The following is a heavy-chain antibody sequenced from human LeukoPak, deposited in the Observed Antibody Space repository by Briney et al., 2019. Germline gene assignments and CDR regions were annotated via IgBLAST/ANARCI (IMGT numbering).Heavy chain of an antibody. Sequence: SETLSLTCAVYGGSFSGYYWSWIRQPPGKGLEWIGEINHSGSTNYNPSLKSRVTISVDTSKNQFSLKLSSVTAADTAVYYCAKNGDRGAYCSGGSCYPYYYYYMDVWGKGTTVTISS. CDR1: GGSFSGYY. CDR2: INHSGST. CDR3: AKNGDRGAYCSGGSCYPYYYYYMDV. D-gene: IGHD2-15*01. V-gene: IGHV4-34*01. J-gene: IGHJ6*03.